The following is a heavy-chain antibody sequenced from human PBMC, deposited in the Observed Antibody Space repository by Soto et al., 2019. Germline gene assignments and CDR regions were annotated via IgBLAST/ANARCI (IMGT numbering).Heavy chain of an antibody. D-gene: IGHD3-3*01. V-gene: IGHV3-23*01. Sequence: GGSLRLSCAASGFTFSSYAMSRVRQAPGKGLEWVSAISGSGGSTYYADSVKGRFTISRDNSKNTLYLQMNSLRAEDTAVYYCAKVTSFWSGYGLFDYWGQGTLVTAPQ. CDR3: AKVTSFWSGYGLFDY. J-gene: IGHJ4*02. CDR1: GFTFSSYA. CDR2: ISGSGGST.